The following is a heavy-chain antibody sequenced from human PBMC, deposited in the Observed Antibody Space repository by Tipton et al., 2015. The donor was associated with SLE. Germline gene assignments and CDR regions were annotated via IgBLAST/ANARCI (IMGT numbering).Heavy chain of an antibody. CDR3: AGIVGEEAAFDI. CDR2: IYYSGST. Sequence: TLSLTCTVSGGSISSGSYYWSWIRQPPGKGLEWIGYIYYSGSTNYNPSLQSRVTISVDTSKNQFSLKLSSVTAADTAVYYCAGIVGEEAAFDIWGQGTMVTVSS. D-gene: IGHD1-26*01. CDR1: GGSISSGSYY. V-gene: IGHV4-61*01. J-gene: IGHJ3*02.